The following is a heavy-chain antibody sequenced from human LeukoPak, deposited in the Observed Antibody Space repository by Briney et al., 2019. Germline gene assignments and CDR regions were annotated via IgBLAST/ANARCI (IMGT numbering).Heavy chain of an antibody. CDR3: AKRGYGTGTYYAFDV. D-gene: IGHD1-26*01. V-gene: IGHV3-23*01. J-gene: IGHJ3*01. Sequence: GGSLRLSCAASGFTFSSYAMTWVRQAPGKGLEWVSDISDSGGSTSYADSVRGRFTISRDNSKNTLYLQMNSLRGEDTALYSCAKRGYGTGTYYAFDVWGQGTMVTVSS. CDR1: GFTFSSYA. CDR2: ISDSGGST.